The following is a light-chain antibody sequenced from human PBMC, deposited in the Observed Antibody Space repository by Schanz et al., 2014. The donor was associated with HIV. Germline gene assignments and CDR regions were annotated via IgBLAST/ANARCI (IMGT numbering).Light chain of an antibody. Sequence: PGERATLSCRASQSVSSSYLAWYQEKPGQTPRLLIYGASSRATGIPDRFSGSGSGTDFTLTISRLEPEDFAVYYCQQYGSSPSWTFGQGTKVEIK. CDR3: QQYGSSPSWT. V-gene: IGKV3-20*01. CDR2: GAS. J-gene: IGKJ1*01. CDR1: QSVSSSY.